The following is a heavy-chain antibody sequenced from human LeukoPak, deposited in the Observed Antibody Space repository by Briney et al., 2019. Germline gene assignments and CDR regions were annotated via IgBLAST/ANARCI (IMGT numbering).Heavy chain of an antibody. CDR2: ISSSSYI. CDR1: GFTFSSYS. Sequence: GGSLRLSCAASGFTFSSYSMNWVRQAPGKGLEWVSSISSSSYIYYADSVKGRFTISRDNAKNSLYLQMNSLRAEDTAVYYCARDPVVLDYGGNGEFDYWGQGTLVTVSS. V-gene: IGHV3-21*01. D-gene: IGHD4-17*01. J-gene: IGHJ4*02. CDR3: ARDPVVLDYGGNGEFDY.